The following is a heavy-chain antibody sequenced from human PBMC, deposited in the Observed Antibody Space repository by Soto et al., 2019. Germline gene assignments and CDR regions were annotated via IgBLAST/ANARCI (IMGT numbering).Heavy chain of an antibody. CDR1: GFTFSNYD. Sequence: AGGSLRLSCAASGFTFSNYDMSWVRQAPGKGLEWVSAVSESGRSTYYADSVKGRFTISRDNSKNTLYLQVNSLRAEDTAVYYCAKERAVAGFDYWGQGTLVTVS. CDR2: VSESGRST. V-gene: IGHV3-23*01. D-gene: IGHD6-19*01. CDR3: AKERAVAGFDY. J-gene: IGHJ4*02.